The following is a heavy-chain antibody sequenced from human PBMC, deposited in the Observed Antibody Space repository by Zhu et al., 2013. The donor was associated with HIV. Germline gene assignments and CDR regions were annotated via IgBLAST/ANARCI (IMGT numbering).Heavy chain of an antibody. J-gene: IGHJ4*02. Sequence: QVQLQESGPGLVKPSETLSLTCTVSGGSVSSGSYYWSWIRQPPGKGLEWIGYIYYSGSTNYNPSLKSRVTISVDTSKNQFSLKLSSVTAADTAVIYCARDSIAAAGGSFDYWGQGTLVTVSS. CDR1: GGSVSSGSYY. D-gene: IGHD6-13*01. CDR3: ARDSIAAAGGSFDY. CDR2: IYYSGST. V-gene: IGHV4-61*01.